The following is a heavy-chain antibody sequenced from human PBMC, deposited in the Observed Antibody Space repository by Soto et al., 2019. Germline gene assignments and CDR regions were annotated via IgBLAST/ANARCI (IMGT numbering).Heavy chain of an antibody. CDR1: GGSISTYY. D-gene: IGHD2-2*01. V-gene: IGHV4-59*01. CDR2: VTYSGGP. Sequence: PSETLSLTCTVSGGSISTYYWSWIRQPPGKGLEWIGYVTYSGGPTYNPSLKSRVTISVDTSKKFSLNLTSVTAADTAVYYCARDAGYQLTGAFDIRGKVTMVTVSS. CDR3: ARDAGYQLTGAFDI. J-gene: IGHJ3*02.